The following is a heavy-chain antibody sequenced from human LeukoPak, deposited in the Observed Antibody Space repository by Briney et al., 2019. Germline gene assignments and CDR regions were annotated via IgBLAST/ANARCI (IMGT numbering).Heavy chain of an antibody. V-gene: IGHV3-9*01. Sequence: GRSLRLSCAASGFTFDDYAMHWVRQGAGKVLEWVSGISWNSGSIGYADSVKGRFTISRDNAKNSLYLQMNSLRAEDTALYYCAKAPYGSGSYRYFDYWAREPWSPSPQ. J-gene: IGHJ4*02. D-gene: IGHD3-10*01. CDR3: AKAPYGSGSYRYFDY. CDR2: ISWNSGSI. CDR1: GFTFDDYA.